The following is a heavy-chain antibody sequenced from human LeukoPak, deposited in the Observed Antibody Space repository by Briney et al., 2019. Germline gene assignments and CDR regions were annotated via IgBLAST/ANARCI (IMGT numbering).Heavy chain of an antibody. J-gene: IGHJ4*02. CDR3: ASSQKDIVVVVAATLFDYFDY. CDR1: GGTFSSYA. D-gene: IGHD2-15*01. Sequence: ASVKVSCKASGGTFSSYAISWVRQAPGQGLEWMGGIISIFGTANYAQKFQGRVTITADESTSTAYMELSSLRSEDTAVYYCASSQKDIVVVVAATLFDYFDYWGQGTLVTVSS. CDR2: IISIFGTA. V-gene: IGHV1-69*01.